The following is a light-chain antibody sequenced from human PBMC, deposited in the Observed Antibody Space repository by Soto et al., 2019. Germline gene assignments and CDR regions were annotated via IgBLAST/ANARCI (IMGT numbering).Light chain of an antibody. Sequence: EIVLTQSPDTLSLSPGETATLSCRASQSLTSDYLAWYQQKPGQAPRLLIYGASSRATGIPGRFTASGSGTDFTLTISGLEPEEIAGYSWQQYGDPFSFGPWTKVDIK. CDR1: QSLTSDY. J-gene: IGKJ3*01. CDR3: QQYGDPFS. CDR2: GAS. V-gene: IGKV3-20*01.